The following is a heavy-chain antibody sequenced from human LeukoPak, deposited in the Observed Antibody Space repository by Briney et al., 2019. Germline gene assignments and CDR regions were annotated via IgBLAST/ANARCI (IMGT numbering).Heavy chain of an antibody. D-gene: IGHD3-16*02. V-gene: IGHV3-21*01. CDR1: GFTFSTYA. J-gene: IGHJ4*02. CDR2: ISSSGSYI. Sequence: PGGSLRLSCAASGFTFSTYAMHWVRQAPGRGLEWVSSISSSGSYIYYADSVKGRFTISRDNAKNTLYLQMNSLRAEDTAVYYCAKDHPMITFGGVIEQFDYWGQGTLVTVSS. CDR3: AKDHPMITFGGVIEQFDY.